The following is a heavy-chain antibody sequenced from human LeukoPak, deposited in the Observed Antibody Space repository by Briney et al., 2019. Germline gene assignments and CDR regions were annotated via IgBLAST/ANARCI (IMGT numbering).Heavy chain of an antibody. D-gene: IGHD3-10*01. CDR1: GGSISSYY. CDR2: IYYSGST. CDR3: AKQGYGSGSYYFDY. J-gene: IGHJ4*02. V-gene: IGHV4-59*08. Sequence: PSETLSLTCTVSGGSISSYYWSWIRQPPGKGLEWIGYIYYSGSTNYNPSLKSRVTISVDTSKNQFSLKLSSVTAADTAVYYCAKQGYGSGSYYFDYWGQGTLVTVSS.